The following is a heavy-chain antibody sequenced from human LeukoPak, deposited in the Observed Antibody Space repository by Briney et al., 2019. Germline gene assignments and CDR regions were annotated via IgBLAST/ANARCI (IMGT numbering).Heavy chain of an antibody. CDR2: IRSKAYGGTT. J-gene: IGHJ4*02. CDR3: TRYRFLGYCSGGSCSGDY. Sequence: GGSLRLSCTASGFTFGDYAMSWFRQAPGKGLEWVGFIRSKAYGGTTEYAASVKGRFTISRDDSQSIAYLQMNSLKTEDTAVYYCTRYRFLGYCSGGSCSGDYWGQGTLVTVSS. D-gene: IGHD2-15*01. CDR1: GFTFGDYA. V-gene: IGHV3-49*03.